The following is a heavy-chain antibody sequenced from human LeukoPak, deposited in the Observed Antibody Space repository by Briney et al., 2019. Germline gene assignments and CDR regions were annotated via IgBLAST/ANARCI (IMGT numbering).Heavy chain of an antibody. V-gene: IGHV4-4*07. CDR2: IYTSGST. CDR3: ARVGSSTILEWPSPHNWFDP. Sequence: SETLSLTCTVSGGSISSYYWSWIRQPAGKGLEWIGRIYTSGSTNYNPSLKSRVTMSVDTSKNQFSLKLNTVTAADTAVYYCARVGSSTILEWPSPHNWFDPWGQGTLVTVSS. CDR1: GGSISSYY. D-gene: IGHD2-2*01. J-gene: IGHJ5*02.